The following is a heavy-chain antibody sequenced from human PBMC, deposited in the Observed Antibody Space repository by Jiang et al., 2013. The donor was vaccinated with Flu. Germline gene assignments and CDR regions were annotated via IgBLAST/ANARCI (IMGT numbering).Heavy chain of an antibody. D-gene: IGHD3-10*01. CDR1: GASFSNYYY. V-gene: IGHV4-34*01. Sequence: LLKPSETLSLTCAVYGASFSNYYYWSWIRQPPGKGLEWIGEINHSGSINYNPSLNSRVTISVDTSKNQFSLNLRSVTAADTAVYYCARGVLWFGELWGQGTLVTVSS. CDR2: INHSGSI. CDR3: ARGVLWFGEL. J-gene: IGHJ4*02.